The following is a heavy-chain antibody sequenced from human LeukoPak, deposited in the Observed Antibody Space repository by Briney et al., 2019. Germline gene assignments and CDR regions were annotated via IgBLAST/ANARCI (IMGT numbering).Heavy chain of an antibody. D-gene: IGHD3-9*01. CDR2: ISGSGGST. Sequence: GGSLRLSCAASGFTFSSYAMSWVRQAPGKGLEWVSAISGSGGSTYYADSVKGRFTISRDNSKNTLYLQMNSLRAEDTAVYYCAKDKALRYFDWLKRDAFDIWGQGTMVTVSS. V-gene: IGHV3-23*01. CDR3: AKDKALRYFDWLKRDAFDI. J-gene: IGHJ3*02. CDR1: GFTFSSYA.